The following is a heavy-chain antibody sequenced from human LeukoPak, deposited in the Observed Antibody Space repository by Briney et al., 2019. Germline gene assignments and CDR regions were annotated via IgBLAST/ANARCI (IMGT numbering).Heavy chain of an antibody. CDR3: VKEIDTLGTNAFHM. J-gene: IGHJ3*02. V-gene: IGHV3-43*02. D-gene: IGHD2-15*01. CDR2: ISGDGVKK. Sequence: GVSLRLSCAASGFTFYDYHMHWVGQAQGQEVRWVSVISGDGVKKEYADTVRGRFTISRDNSKNSLYLQMNSLRTEDTALYYCVKEIDTLGTNAFHMWGEGTMVTVSS. CDR1: GFTFYDYH.